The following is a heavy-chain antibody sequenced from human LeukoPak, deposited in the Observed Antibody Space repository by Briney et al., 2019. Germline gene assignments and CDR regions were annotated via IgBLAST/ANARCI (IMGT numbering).Heavy chain of an antibody. Sequence: PSETLSLTCTVSNYSISTDYYWGWIRQPPGKGLEWIGSMYHSGSTYYNPSLKSRVTISVDTSKSQFSLKLSSVTAADTAVYYCARDHHVGAIPIWGQGTMVTVSS. J-gene: IGHJ3*02. CDR3: ARDHHVGAIPI. V-gene: IGHV4-38-2*02. CDR1: NYSISTDYY. CDR2: MYHSGST. D-gene: IGHD1-26*01.